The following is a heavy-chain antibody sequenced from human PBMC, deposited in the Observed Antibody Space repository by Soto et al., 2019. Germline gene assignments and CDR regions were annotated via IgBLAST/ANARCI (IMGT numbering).Heavy chain of an antibody. Sequence: PSETLSLTCAVYGGSFSCYYWIWIRQPPGKGLEWIGEINHSGSTNYNPSLKSRVTISVDTSKNQFSLKLSSVTAADTAVYYCASQYSYGSPYNWFDPWGQGTLVTVSS. J-gene: IGHJ5*02. CDR3: ASQYSYGSPYNWFDP. D-gene: IGHD5-18*01. V-gene: IGHV4-34*01. CDR2: INHSGST. CDR1: GGSFSCYY.